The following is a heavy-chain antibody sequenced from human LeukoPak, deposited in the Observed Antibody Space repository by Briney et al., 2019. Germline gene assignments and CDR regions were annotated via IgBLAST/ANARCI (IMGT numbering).Heavy chain of an antibody. D-gene: IGHD3-22*01. J-gene: IGHJ4*02. CDR1: GFTVSSNY. Sequence: GGSLRLSCAASGFTVSSNYMSWVRQAPGKGLEWVSVIYSGGSTYYADSVKGRFTISRDNSKNTLYLQMNSLRAEDTAVYYCAKEGYYYDSSGYSFDYWGQGTLVTVSS. CDR3: AKEGYYYDSSGYSFDY. CDR2: IYSGGST. V-gene: IGHV3-66*01.